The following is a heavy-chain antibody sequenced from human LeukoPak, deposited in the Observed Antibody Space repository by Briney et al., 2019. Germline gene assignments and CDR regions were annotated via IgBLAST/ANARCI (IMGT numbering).Heavy chain of an antibody. J-gene: IGHJ4*02. CDR2: ILPVFGTA. CDR1: AGTISNFT. CDR3: ARRFYYDRIGYSEY. Sequence: ASVKVSCKAPAGTISNFTITWVRQAPGQGLEWMGRILPVFGTANYAQKFQGRVTFTADISTRTAYMEFSSLRSDDTAVYYCARRFYYDRIGYSEYCGQGTLISVSS. V-gene: IGHV1-69*08. D-gene: IGHD3-22*01.